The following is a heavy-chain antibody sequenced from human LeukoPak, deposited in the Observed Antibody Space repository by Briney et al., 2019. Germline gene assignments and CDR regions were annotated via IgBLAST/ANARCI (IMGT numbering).Heavy chain of an antibody. Sequence: GGSLGLSCATSGFTFSAHYMDWVRQAPGQGLEWVGRITNRDARYSTQYAASVKGRFSISRDDSKSSFYLQMNSLKTEDTALYYCARVALGPAGEYDAWGQGTMVTVSS. J-gene: IGHJ5*02. CDR2: ITNRDARYST. CDR3: ARVALGPAGEYDA. V-gene: IGHV3-72*01. D-gene: IGHD3-16*01. CDR1: GFTFSAHY.